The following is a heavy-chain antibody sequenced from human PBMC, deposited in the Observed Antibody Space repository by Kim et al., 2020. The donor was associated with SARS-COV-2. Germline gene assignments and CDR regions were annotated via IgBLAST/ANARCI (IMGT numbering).Heavy chain of an antibody. V-gene: IGHV1-2*02. CDR1: GYTFTGYY. CDR2: INPNSGGT. Sequence: ASVKVSCKASGYTFTGYYMHWVRQAPGQGLEWMGWINPNSGGTNYAQKSQGRVTMTRDTSISTAYMELSRLRSDDTAVYYCARGGTMIVVVPGYWGQGTLVTVSS. CDR3: ARGGTMIVVVPGY. D-gene: IGHD3-22*01. J-gene: IGHJ4*02.